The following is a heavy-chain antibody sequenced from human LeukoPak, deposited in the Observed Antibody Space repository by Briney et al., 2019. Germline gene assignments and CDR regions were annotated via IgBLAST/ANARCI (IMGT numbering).Heavy chain of an antibody. CDR3: ARDHLGSSSGVVEDYMDV. J-gene: IGHJ6*03. D-gene: IGHD6-13*01. Sequence: GASVKVSCKASGYTFTSYYMHWVRQAPGQGLEWMGIINPSGGSTSYAQKFQGRVTMTRDTSTSTVYMELSSLRSEATAVYYCARDHLGSSSGVVEDYMDVWGKGTTVTVSS. CDR2: INPSGGST. CDR1: GYTFTSYY. V-gene: IGHV1-46*01.